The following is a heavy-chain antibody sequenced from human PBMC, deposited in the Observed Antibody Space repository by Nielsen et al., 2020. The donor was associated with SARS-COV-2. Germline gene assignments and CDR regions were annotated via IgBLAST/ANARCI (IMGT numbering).Heavy chain of an antibody. CDR2: VSHSGSI. D-gene: IGHD2-2*01. CDR3: ARGDLVVVPSPILGLGPFFYYFYLDV. Sequence: SETLSLTCAVSGGSVSSNDWWTWVRPSPGKGLEWIGEVSHSGSINYNPFLKSRVTLSMDKSKRQFSLRLTSVSAADTAVYFCARGDLVVVPSPILGLGPFFYYFYLDVWGKGTTVIVSS. CDR1: GGSVSSNDW. J-gene: IGHJ6*03. V-gene: IGHV4-4*02.